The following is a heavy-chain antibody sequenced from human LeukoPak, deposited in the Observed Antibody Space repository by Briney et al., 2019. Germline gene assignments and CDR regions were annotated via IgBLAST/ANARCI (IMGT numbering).Heavy chain of an antibody. Sequence: SETLSLTCAVYGDSFSDYYWSWIRRPPGKGLEWIGEINHSGSTNYSPSLKSRVTISVDTSKNQFSLKLTSVTAADTAVYYCARAVTTTPGSYFYYYNMDVWGKGTTVTVAS. J-gene: IGHJ6*03. D-gene: IGHD4-17*01. V-gene: IGHV4-34*01. CDR3: ARAVTTTPGSYFYYYNMDV. CDR1: GDSFSDYY. CDR2: INHSGST.